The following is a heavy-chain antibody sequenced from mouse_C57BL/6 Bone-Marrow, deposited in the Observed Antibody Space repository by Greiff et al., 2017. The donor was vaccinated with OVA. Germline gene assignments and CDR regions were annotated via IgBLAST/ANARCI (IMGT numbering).Heavy chain of an antibody. V-gene: IGHV1-52*01. J-gene: IGHJ3*01. CDR3: ARSRQLRLLFAY. Sequence: VKLQQPGAELVRPGSSVKLSCKASGYTFTSYWMHWVKQRPIQGLEWIGNIDPSDSETHYNQKFKDKATLTVDKSSSTAYMQLSSLTSEDSAVYYCARSRQLRLLFAYWGQGTLVTVSA. CDR1: GYTFTSYW. CDR2: IDPSDSET. D-gene: IGHD3-2*02.